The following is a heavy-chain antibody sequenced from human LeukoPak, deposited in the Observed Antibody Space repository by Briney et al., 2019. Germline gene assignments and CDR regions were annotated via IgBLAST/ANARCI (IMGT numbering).Heavy chain of an antibody. CDR3: ARVSGLVVRGVITYYYYYGMDV. V-gene: IGHV4-39*07. CDR1: GGSISSYF. D-gene: IGHD3-10*01. CDR2: IYYSGST. J-gene: IGHJ6*02. Sequence: SETLSLTCTVSGGSISSYFWGWIRQPPGKGLDWIGIIYYSGSTYYNPSLKSRVTISVDTSKNQFSLKLSSVTAADTAVYYCARVSGLVVRGVITYYYYYGMDVWGQGTTVTVSS.